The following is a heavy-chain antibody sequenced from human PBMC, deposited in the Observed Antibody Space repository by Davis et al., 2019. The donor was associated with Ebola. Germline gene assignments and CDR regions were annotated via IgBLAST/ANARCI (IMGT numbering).Heavy chain of an antibody. D-gene: IGHD3-10*01. Sequence: GESLKISCAASGFTFSSYGMHWVRQAPGKGLEWVAVIWYDGSNKYYADSVKGRFTISRDNSKNTLYLQMNSLRAEDTAVYYCARDGPIMVRGSTYYGMDVWGQGTTVTVSS. CDR2: IWYDGSNK. J-gene: IGHJ6*02. CDR3: ARDGPIMVRGSTYYGMDV. CDR1: GFTFSSYG. V-gene: IGHV3-33*01.